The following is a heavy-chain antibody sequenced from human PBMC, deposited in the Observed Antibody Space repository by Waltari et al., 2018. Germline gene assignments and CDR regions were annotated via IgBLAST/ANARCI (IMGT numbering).Heavy chain of an antibody. Sequence: QVQLQQWGAGLLKPSETLSLTCAVYGGSFSGYYWSWIRQPPGKGLEWIGEINHSGSTNYNPSLKSRVTISVDTSKNQFSLKLSSVTAADTAVYYCARVGMVRGVIVLYYYYYMDVWGKGTTVTISS. CDR1: GGSFSGYY. J-gene: IGHJ6*03. D-gene: IGHD3-10*01. CDR2: INHSGST. V-gene: IGHV4-34*01. CDR3: ARVGMVRGVIVLYYYYYMDV.